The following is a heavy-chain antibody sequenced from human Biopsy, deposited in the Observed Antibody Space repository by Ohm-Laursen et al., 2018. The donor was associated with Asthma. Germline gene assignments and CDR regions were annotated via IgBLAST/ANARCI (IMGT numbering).Heavy chain of an antibody. V-gene: IGHV4-31*03. J-gene: IGHJ5*01. CDR2: INYSGST. CDR1: GGSLSSGPYY. Sequence: SQTLSLTCTVSGGSLSSGPYYWSWVRQHPGKGLEWIGYINYSGSTFYSPSLESRVTVSVDTSKNQFSLKLSSVTAADTAVYYCARDLSGYCTSSACYGFGSWGQGTLVTVSS. D-gene: IGHD2-8*01. CDR3: ARDLSGYCTSSACYGFGS.